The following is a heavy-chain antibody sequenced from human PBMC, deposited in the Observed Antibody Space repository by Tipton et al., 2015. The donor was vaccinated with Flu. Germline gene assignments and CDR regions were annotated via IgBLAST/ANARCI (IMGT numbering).Heavy chain of an antibody. V-gene: IGHV1-69*01. Sequence: QLVQSGAEVKKPGSSVKVSCKASGGTFSSYAISWVRQAPGQGPEWMGGIIPILGTASYAQKFQGRVTITADESTSTAYMELSSLRSEDTAVYYCASLAEDIVVVPAAIGGAFDTWGQGTMVTVSS. D-gene: IGHD2-2*02. J-gene: IGHJ3*02. CDR3: ASLAEDIVVVPAAIGGAFDT. CDR2: IIPILGTA. CDR1: GGTFSSYA.